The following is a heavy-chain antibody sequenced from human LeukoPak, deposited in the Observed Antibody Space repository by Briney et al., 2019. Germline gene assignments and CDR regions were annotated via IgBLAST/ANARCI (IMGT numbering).Heavy chain of an antibody. D-gene: IGHD5-18*01. V-gene: IGHV3-7*04. CDR1: GFTFSTYW. Sequence: GGSLRLSCAASGFTFSTYWMTWVRQAPGKGLEWVANIKQDGSEMFYVDSVKGRFTISRDNAENSLYLQMNSLRADDTAVYYCARDLEHSYGYRKRAYYFDHWGQGTLVTVSS. J-gene: IGHJ4*02. CDR2: IKQDGSEM. CDR3: ARDLEHSYGYRKRAYYFDH.